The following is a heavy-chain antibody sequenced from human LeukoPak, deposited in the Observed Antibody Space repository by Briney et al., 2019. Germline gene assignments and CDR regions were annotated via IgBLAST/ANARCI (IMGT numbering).Heavy chain of an antibody. CDR3: ARTTVTTTPFVY. CDR1: GYTFTSYG. D-gene: IGHD4-17*01. J-gene: IGHJ4*02. V-gene: IGHV1-18*04. Sequence: ASVKVSRKTSGYTFTSYGISWVRQAPGQGLEWMGWISGYRGDTNYALNLQDRVTMTTDTSTSTAYMELRSLRSDDTAVYYCARTTVTTTPFVYWGQGTLVTVSS. CDR2: ISGYRGDT.